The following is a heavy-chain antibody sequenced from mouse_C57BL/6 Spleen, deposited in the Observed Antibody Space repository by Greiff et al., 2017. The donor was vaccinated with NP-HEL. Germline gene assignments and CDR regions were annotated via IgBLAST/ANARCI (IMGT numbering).Heavy chain of an antibody. CDR3: ARDQGYYYGSSYGAMDY. CDR2: ISDGGSYT. J-gene: IGHJ4*01. Sequence: EVKLQESGGGLVKPGGSLKLSCAASGFTFSSYAMSWVRQTPEKRLEWVATISDGGSYTYYPDNVKGRFIISRDNAKNNLYLQMSHLKSEDTAMYYCARDQGYYYGSSYGAMDYWGQGTSVTVSS. CDR1: GFTFSSYA. V-gene: IGHV5-4*01. D-gene: IGHD1-1*01.